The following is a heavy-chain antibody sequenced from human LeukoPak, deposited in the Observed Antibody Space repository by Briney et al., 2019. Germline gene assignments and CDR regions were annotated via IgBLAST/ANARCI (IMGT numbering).Heavy chain of an antibody. V-gene: IGHV4-39*07. CDR1: GGSISSSSYY. J-gene: IGHJ4*02. CDR3: ARDREYSSSPGL. CDR2: IYHSGST. D-gene: IGHD6-13*01. Sequence: SETLSLTCTVSGGSISSSSYYWGWIRQPPGKGLEWIGEIYHSGSTNYNPSLKSRVTISVDKSKNQFSLKLSSVTAADTAVYYCARDREYSSSPGLWGQGTLVTVSS.